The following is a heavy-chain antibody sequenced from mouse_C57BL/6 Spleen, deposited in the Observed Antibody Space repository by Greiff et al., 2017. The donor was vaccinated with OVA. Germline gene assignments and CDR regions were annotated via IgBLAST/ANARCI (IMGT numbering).Heavy chain of an antibody. CDR3: ARATTVVAYYFDY. CDR1: GYTFTSYW. J-gene: IGHJ2*01. D-gene: IGHD1-1*01. Sequence: QVQLQQPGAELVRPGSSVKLSCKASGYTFTSYWMHWVKQRPIQGLEWIGNIDPSDSETHYNQKFKDKATLTVDKSSSTAYMQLSSLTSEDSAVYYCARATTVVAYYFDYWGQGTTLTVSS. CDR2: IDPSDSET. V-gene: IGHV1-52*01.